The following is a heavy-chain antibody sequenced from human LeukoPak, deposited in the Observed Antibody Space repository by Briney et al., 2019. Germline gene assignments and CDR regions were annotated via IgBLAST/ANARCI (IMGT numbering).Heavy chain of an antibody. J-gene: IGHJ4*02. V-gene: IGHV1-69*05. D-gene: IGHD3-22*01. CDR1: GGTFSSYA. CDR2: IIPIFGTA. CDR3: ARGAPPHPYYDSSGSLDY. Sequence: SVKVSCKVSGGTFSSYATSWVRQAPGQGLEWMGRIIPIFGTANHAQKFQGRVTITTDESTSTAYMELSSLRSEDTAVYYCARGAPPHPYYDSSGSLDYWGQGTLVTVSS.